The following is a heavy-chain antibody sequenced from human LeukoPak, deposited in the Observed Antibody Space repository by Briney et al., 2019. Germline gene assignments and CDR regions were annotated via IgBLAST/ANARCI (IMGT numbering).Heavy chain of an antibody. D-gene: IGHD4-17*01. Sequence: ASAKVSCKASGYTFTSYDINWVRQATGQGLEWMGWMNPNSGNTGYAQKFQGRVTMTRNTSISTAYMELSSLRSEDTAVYYCASMTTDDYGDYYLIYWGQGALVTVSS. J-gene: IGHJ4*02. CDR3: ASMTTDDYGDYYLIY. CDR2: MNPNSGNT. CDR1: GYTFTSYD. V-gene: IGHV1-8*01.